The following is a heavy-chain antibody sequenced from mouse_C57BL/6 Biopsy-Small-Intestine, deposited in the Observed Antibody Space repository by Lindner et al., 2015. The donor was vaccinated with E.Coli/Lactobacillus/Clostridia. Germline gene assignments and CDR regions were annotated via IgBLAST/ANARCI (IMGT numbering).Heavy chain of an antibody. J-gene: IGHJ4*01. CDR3: ARADSGKYSIYYY. D-gene: IGHD1-1*01. CDR2: ISAKDGST. CDR1: GYTFSTYD. V-gene: IGHV14-2*01. Sequence: SVKVSCKASGYTFSTYDFTWLRQAPDQGLEWMGWISAKDGSTNYAPKLQGRVTMTTDTSTNTAYMELRSLRSDDTAVYFCARADSGKYSIYYYWGQGSPVTVSS.